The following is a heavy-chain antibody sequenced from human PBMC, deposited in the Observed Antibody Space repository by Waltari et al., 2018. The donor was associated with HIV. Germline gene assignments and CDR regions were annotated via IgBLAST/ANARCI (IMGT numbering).Heavy chain of an antibody. J-gene: IGHJ4*02. Sequence: EVQLVGSGGGLVQPGGSLRLSCAASGFPFSSYWMSWVRQAPGKGLEGVANIKQEGSQKYYVDSVNGRVTISRDNAKNSLYLQMNSLRAEDTAVYYCARGGFYGSGSKVNWGQGTLVTVSS. CDR1: GFPFSSYW. V-gene: IGHV3-7*04. D-gene: IGHD3-10*01. CDR2: IKQEGSQK. CDR3: ARGGFYGSGSKVN.